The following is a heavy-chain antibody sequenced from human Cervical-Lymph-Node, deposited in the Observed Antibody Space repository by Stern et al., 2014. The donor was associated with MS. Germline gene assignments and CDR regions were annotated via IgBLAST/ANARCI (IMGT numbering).Heavy chain of an antibody. D-gene: IGHD1-1*01. CDR3: ARGDDKTSYDY. V-gene: IGHV1-18*04. CDR1: CYTLTNTG. J-gene: IGHJ4*02. CDR2: VSTYNGNT. Sequence: QVQVGEVGAEGKKPWALGRGSFQVFCYTLTNTGINWVRLAPGQGPEWMGWVSTYNGNTKYAQKLRGRVTMTTDTSTSTAYMELRSLRSDDTAVYYCARGDDKTSYDYWGQGTLVTVSS.